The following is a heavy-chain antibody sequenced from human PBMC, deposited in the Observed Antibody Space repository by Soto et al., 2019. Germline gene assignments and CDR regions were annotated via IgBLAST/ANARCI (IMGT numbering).Heavy chain of an antibody. Sequence: GGSPRLSCAASGFTFSSYGMHWVRQAPGKGLEWVAVISYDGSNKYYVDSVKGRSTISRDNSKNTLYLQMNNLRAEDTAVYYCAKESGWYAPNYGMDVWGQGTTVTVSS. CDR2: ISYDGSNK. D-gene: IGHD6-19*01. CDR1: GFTFSSYG. CDR3: AKESGWYAPNYGMDV. V-gene: IGHV3-30*18. J-gene: IGHJ6*02.